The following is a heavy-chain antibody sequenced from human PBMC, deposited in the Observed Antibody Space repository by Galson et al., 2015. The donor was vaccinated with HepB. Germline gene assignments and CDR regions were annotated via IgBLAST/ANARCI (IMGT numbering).Heavy chain of an antibody. J-gene: IGHJ3*02. CDR1: GGTFSSYA. CDR3: ARAAILGPMDDDAFDI. D-gene: IGHD3-3*01. V-gene: IGHV1-69*04. CDR2: IIPILGIA. Sequence: SVKVSCKASGGTFSSYAISWVRQAPGQGLEWMGRIIPILGIANYAQKFQGRVTITADKSTSTAYMELSSLRSEDTAVYYCARAAILGPMDDDAFDIWGQGTMVTVSS.